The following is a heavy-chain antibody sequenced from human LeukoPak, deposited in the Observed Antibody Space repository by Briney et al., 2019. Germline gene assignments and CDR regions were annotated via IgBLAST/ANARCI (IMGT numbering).Heavy chain of an antibody. Sequence: GGSLRLSCAASGFTFSSYGMHWVRQAPGKGLEWVAVISYDGSNKYYADSVKGRFTISRDNSKNTLYLQMNSLRAEDTAVYYCARENTAMEKGFDYWGQGTLVTVSS. D-gene: IGHD5-18*01. J-gene: IGHJ4*02. CDR3: ARENTAMEKGFDY. CDR2: ISYDGSNK. CDR1: GFTFSSYG. V-gene: IGHV3-30*19.